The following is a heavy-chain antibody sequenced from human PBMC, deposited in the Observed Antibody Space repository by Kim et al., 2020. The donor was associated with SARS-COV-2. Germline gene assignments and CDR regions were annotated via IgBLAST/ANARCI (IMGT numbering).Heavy chain of an antibody. Sequence: ASMKVSCKASGYTFTSYAMNWVRQAPGQGLEWMGWINTNTGNPTYAQGFTGRFVFSLDTSVSTAYLQISSLNAEDTAVYYCARDPGVSTIFGVVIRNPNYYGMDVWGQGTTVTVSS. CDR2: INTNTGNP. V-gene: IGHV7-4-1*02. CDR1: GYTFTSYA. CDR3: ARDPGVSTIFGVVIRNPNYYGMDV. J-gene: IGHJ6*02. D-gene: IGHD3-3*01.